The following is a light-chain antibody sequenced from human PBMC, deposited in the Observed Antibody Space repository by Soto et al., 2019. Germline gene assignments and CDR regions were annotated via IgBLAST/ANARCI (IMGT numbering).Light chain of an antibody. CDR2: KAS. CDR3: QQYKSYRT. V-gene: IGKV1-5*03. CDR1: QSISSW. J-gene: IGKJ1*01. Sequence: DIQMTQSPSSLSASVGDRVTITCRASQSISSWLAWYQQKPGKAPKLLIYKASSLESGVPSRFSGRGSGTEFTLTISSLQPDDFATYYCQQYKSYRTFGQGTKV.